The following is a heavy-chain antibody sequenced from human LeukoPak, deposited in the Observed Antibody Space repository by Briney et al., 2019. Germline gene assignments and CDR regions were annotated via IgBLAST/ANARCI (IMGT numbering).Heavy chain of an antibody. D-gene: IGHD4-11*01. Sequence: GASVKVSCKASGYTXTGYYMHWVRQAPGQGLEWMGWINPNSGGTNYAQKFQGRVTMTRDTPISTAYMELSRLRSDDTAVYYCARTGGTVTTEFDYWGQGTLVTVSS. V-gene: IGHV1-2*02. CDR3: ARTGGTVTTEFDY. CDR1: GYTXTGYY. CDR2: INPNSGGT. J-gene: IGHJ4*02.